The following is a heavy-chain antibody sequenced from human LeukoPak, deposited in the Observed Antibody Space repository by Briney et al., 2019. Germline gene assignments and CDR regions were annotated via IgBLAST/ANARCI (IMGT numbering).Heavy chain of an antibody. CDR2: INPNSGGT. CDR1: GGTFSSYV. D-gene: IGHD3-22*01. V-gene: IGHV1-2*02. CDR3: ARSTFITMIVVVTRPDAFDI. Sequence: ASVKVSCKASGGTFSSYVIFWVRQAPGQGLEWMGWINPNSGGTNYAQKFQGRVTMTRDTSISTAYMELSRLRSDDTAVYYCARSTFITMIVVVTRPDAFDIWGQGTMVTVSS. J-gene: IGHJ3*02.